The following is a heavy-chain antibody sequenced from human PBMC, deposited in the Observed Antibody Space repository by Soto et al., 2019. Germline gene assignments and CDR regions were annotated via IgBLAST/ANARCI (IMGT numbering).Heavy chain of an antibody. V-gene: IGHV3-23*01. CDR1: GFTFSSYA. Sequence: EVQLLESGGGLVQPGGSLRLSCAASGFTFSSYAMSWVRQAPGKGLEWVSAISGSGGSTYYADSVKGRFTISRDNSKNTLDLQMNSLRAEDTAVYYCAKIKRGYCSSTSCYGPPRYFQHWGQGTLVTVSS. J-gene: IGHJ1*01. CDR3: AKIKRGYCSSTSCYGPPRYFQH. CDR2: ISGSGGST. D-gene: IGHD2-2*01.